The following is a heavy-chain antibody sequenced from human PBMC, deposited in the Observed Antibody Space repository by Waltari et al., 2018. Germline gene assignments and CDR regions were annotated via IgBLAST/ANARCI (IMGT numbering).Heavy chain of an antibody. J-gene: IGHJ6*02. V-gene: IGHV1-24*01. CDR3: ATHNLGGSSTPYYYGMDV. CDR1: GYTLTELS. CDR2: FDPEDGET. Sequence: QVQLVQSGAEVKKPGASVKVSCKVSGYTLTELSMHWVRQAPGTGLEWMGGFDPEDGETIYAQKCQGRVTMTEDTSTDTAYMELSSLRSEDTAVYYCATHNLGGSSTPYYYGMDVWGQGTTVTVSS. D-gene: IGHD2-15*01.